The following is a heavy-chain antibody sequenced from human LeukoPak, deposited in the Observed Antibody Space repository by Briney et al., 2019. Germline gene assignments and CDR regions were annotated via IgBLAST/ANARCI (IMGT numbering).Heavy chain of an antibody. CDR1: GGSFSGYY. D-gene: IGHD1-20*01. V-gene: IGHV4-34*01. J-gene: IGHJ4*02. CDR2: INHSGST. Sequence: SETLSLTCAVYGGSFSGYYWSWIRQPPGKGLEWIGEINHSGSTNYNPSLKSRVAISVDTSKNQFSLKLSSVTAADTAVCYCARNNWNFDYWGQGTLVTVSS. CDR3: ARNNWNFDY.